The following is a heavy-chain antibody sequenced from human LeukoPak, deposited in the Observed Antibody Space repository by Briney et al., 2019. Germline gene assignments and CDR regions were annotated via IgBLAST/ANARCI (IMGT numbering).Heavy chain of an antibody. CDR2: INTNTGNP. Sequence: ASVKVSCKASGYAFIDYAINWVRQAPGQGLEWMGWINTNTGNPTYAQGFTGRFVFTLDTSVSTTYLQISSLKAEDTAVYYCARDPGDDFVVPGDPWGQGTLVTVSS. J-gene: IGHJ5*02. D-gene: IGHD2-2*01. CDR3: ARDPGDDFVVPGDP. V-gene: IGHV7-4-1*02. CDR1: GYAFIDYA.